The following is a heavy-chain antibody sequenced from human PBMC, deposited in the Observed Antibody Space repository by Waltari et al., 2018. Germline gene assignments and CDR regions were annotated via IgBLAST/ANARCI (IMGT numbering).Heavy chain of an antibody. V-gene: IGHV3-23*04. CDR2: MTASGLM. CDR3: AKDEGARLAPTFGMDA. CDR1: GFPFSTYT. Sequence: EMQLVESGGGLVQPGGSLRLSCAASGFPFSTYTITWVRQTPGKGLEWVAVMTASGLMDYGNSVKGRFIISRDNSKNTLYLEMYRLRVEDTARYYCAKDEGARLAPTFGMDAWGQGTTVIVSS. J-gene: IGHJ6*02. D-gene: IGHD6-6*01.